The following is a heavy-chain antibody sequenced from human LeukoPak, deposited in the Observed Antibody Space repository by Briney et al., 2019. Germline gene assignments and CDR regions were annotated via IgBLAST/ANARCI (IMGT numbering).Heavy chain of an antibody. J-gene: IGHJ6*03. CDR2: IYVTGST. V-gene: IGHV4-4*07. CDR3: ARAGEMVRGVIEYYYYYMDV. D-gene: IGHD3-10*01. Sequence: SETLSLTCTVSGASISSYYWSWIRQPAGKALEWIGRIYVTGSTTYNPSLESRVTMSLDTSKNHFSLKLRSVTAADTAVYYCARAGEMVRGVIEYYYYYMDVWGKGTTVTVSS. CDR1: GASISSYY.